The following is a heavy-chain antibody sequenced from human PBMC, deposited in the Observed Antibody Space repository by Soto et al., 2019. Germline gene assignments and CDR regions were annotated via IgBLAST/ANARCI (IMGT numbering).Heavy chain of an antibody. CDR1: GGTFSSYA. J-gene: IGHJ5*02. V-gene: IGHV1-69*06. CDR2: IIPIFGTA. D-gene: IGHD6-6*01. CDR3: ARKYSSSSDNWFDP. Sequence: SVKVSCKASGGTFSSYAISWVRQAPGQGLEWMGGIIPIFGTANYAQKFQGRVTITADKSTSTAYVELSSLRSEDTAVYYCARKYSSSSDNWFDPWGQGTLVTVSS.